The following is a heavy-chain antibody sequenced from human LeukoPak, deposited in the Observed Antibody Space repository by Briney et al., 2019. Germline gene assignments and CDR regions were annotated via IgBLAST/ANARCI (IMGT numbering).Heavy chain of an antibody. CDR2: INHSGST. J-gene: IGHJ4*02. CDR3: ARAPRVSGTDY. CDR1: GGSFSGYY. Sequence: PSETLSLTCAVYGGSFSGYYWSWIRQPPGKGLEWIGEINHSGSTNYNPSLKSRVTISVDTSKNQFSLKLSSVTAADTAVYYCARAPRVSGTDYWGQGTLVTVSS. V-gene: IGHV4-34*01. D-gene: IGHD3-3*01.